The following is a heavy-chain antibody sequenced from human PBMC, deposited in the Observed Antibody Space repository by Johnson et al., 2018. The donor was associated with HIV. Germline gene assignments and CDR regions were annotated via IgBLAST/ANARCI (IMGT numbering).Heavy chain of an antibody. V-gene: IGHV3-43D*03. D-gene: IGHD6-6*01. CDR1: GFTFEDYA. CDR3: ARDRNIAARQDAFDI. Sequence: EVQLVESGGVVVQPGGSLRLSCAASGFTFEDYAMHWVRQVPGKGLEWVSLISWDGETYYADSTKGRFTISRDNSKKSLYLQMNSLRAEDTAVYYCARDRNIAARQDAFDIWGQGTMVTVSS. J-gene: IGHJ3*02. CDR2: ISWDGET.